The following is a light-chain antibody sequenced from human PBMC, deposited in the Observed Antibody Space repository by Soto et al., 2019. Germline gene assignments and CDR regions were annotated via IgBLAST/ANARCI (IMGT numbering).Light chain of an antibody. CDR2: KIS. CDR3: MQRTHFPWT. CDR1: HSLVHSNADTY. Sequence: DVVMTQTPLPSPVTLGQPASISCRSSHSLVHSNADTYLTWYQQRPGQPRRLLIYKISKRFSGVPDIFSGSGAGTDFTLKMSRVEAEDGGVYYCMQRTHFPWTFGQETRVEI. V-gene: IGKV2-24*01. J-gene: IGKJ1*01.